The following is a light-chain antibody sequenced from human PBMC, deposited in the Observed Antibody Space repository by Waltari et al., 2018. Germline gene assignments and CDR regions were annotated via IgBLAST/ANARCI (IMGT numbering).Light chain of an antibody. CDR1: SSNIGGNV. CDR3: AAWDDSLHGHWV. J-gene: IGLJ3*02. V-gene: IGLV1-44*01. CDR2: RSD. Sequence: QSVLTQPPSASGTPGQRVTISCSGSSSNIGGNVVNWYQQLPGKAPTLRIYRSDQRPSGVPDRFSGSKSGTSASLAISGLQSADEGDYYCAAWDDSLHGHWVFGGGTKVTVL.